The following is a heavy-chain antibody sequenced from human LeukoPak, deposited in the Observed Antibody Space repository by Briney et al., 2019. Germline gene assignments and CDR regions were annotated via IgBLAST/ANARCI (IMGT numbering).Heavy chain of an antibody. CDR1: GFTFSSYA. CDR2: ISGSGGST. V-gene: IGHV3-23*01. CDR3: AKANSSGYYHTYFDY. D-gene: IGHD3-22*01. J-gene: IGHJ4*02. Sequence: GGSLTLSCAASGFTFSSYAMSWVRQAPGKGLEWVSAISGSGGSTYYADSVKGRFTISRDNSKNTLYLQMNSLRAEDTAVYYCAKANSSGYYHTYFDYWGQGTLVTVSS.